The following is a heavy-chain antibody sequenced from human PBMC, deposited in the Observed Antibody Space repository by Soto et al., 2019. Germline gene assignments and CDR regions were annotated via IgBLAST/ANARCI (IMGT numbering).Heavy chain of an antibody. Sequence: PSETLSLTCTASGDSISRSSYYWGWIRQSPGKGPEWIGYIYYSGSTNYNPSLKSRVTISVDTSRNQFSLKLSSVTAADTAVYYCARVGDFWSGYRHGMDVWGQGTTVTVSS. V-gene: IGHV4-61*05. CDR1: GDSISRSSYY. CDR3: ARVGDFWSGYRHGMDV. J-gene: IGHJ6*02. D-gene: IGHD3-3*01. CDR2: IYYSGST.